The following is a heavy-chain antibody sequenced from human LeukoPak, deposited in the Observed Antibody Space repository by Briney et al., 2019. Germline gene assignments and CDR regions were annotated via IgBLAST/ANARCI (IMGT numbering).Heavy chain of an antibody. Sequence: SETLSLTCTVSGGSISSYYWSWIRQPPGKGLEWIGFISYSGSTNYNPSLKSRVTISVDTSNDQFSLKLNSVTAADTAVYYCSRENGAFSPFGYWGQGTLVTVPS. J-gene: IGHJ4*02. CDR1: GGSISSYY. CDR3: SRENGAFSPFGY. V-gene: IGHV4-59*12. CDR2: ISYSGST. D-gene: IGHD2-8*01.